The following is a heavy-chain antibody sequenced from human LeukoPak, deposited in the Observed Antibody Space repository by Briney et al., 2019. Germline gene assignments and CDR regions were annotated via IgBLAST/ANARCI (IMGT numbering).Heavy chain of an antibody. Sequence: SETPSLTCTVSGGSISSGGYYWSWIRQPPGKGLEWIGYIYYSGSTYYNPSLKSRVTISVDTSKNQFSLKLSSVTAADTAVYYCARGDMGDYEDYWGQGTLVTVSS. J-gene: IGHJ4*02. CDR2: IYYSGST. CDR3: ARGDMGDYEDY. D-gene: IGHD4-17*01. CDR1: GGSISSGGYY. V-gene: IGHV4-30-4*01.